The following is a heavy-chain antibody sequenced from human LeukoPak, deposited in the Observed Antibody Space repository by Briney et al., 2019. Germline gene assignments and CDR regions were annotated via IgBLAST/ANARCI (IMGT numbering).Heavy chain of an antibody. CDR3: ARLERRVGAFDI. Sequence: SETLSLTCTVSGGSISSSSYYWGWIRQPPGKGLEWIGSIYYSGSTYYNPSLKSRVTISVDTSKNRFSLKLSSVTAADTAVYYCARLERRVGAFDIWGQGTMVTVSS. CDR1: GGSISSSSYY. CDR2: IYYSGST. J-gene: IGHJ3*02. D-gene: IGHD1-1*01. V-gene: IGHV4-39*01.